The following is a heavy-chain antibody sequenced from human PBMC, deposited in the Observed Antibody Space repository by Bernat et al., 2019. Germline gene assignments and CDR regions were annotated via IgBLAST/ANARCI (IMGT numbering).Heavy chain of an antibody. CDR1: GGSISSYY. D-gene: IGHD6-6*01. CDR3: ARHGVEYSSSYDWFDP. CDR2: IYYSGST. V-gene: IGHV4-59*08. J-gene: IGHJ5*02. Sequence: QVQLQESGPGLVKPSETLSLTCTVSGGSISSYYWSWIRQPPGKGLEWIGYIYYSGSTNYNPSLKSRVTISVDTSKNQFSLKLSSVTAADTAVYYCARHGVEYSSSYDWFDPWGQGTLVTVSS.